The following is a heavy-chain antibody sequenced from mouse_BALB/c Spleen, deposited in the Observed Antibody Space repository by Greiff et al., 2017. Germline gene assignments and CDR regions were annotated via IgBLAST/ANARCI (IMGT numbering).Heavy chain of an antibody. V-gene: IGHV5-12-2*01. D-gene: IGHD2-10*02. CDR1: GFTFSSYT. Sequence: EVQLVESGGGLVQPGGSLKLSCAASGFTFSSYTMSWVRQTPEKRLEWVAYISNGGGSTYYPDTVKGRFTISRDNAKNTLYLQMSSLKSEDTAMYYCARQEYGNYLYAMDYWGQGTSVTVSS. CDR3: ARQEYGNYLYAMDY. CDR2: ISNGGGST. J-gene: IGHJ4*01.